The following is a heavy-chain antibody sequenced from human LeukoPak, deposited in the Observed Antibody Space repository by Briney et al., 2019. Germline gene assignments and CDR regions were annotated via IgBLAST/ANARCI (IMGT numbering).Heavy chain of an antibody. CDR1: GGSISSSSYY. Sequence: SETLSLTCTVSGGSISSSSYYWGWIRQPPGKGLEWIGSIYYSGSTYYNSSLKSRVTISVDTSKNQFSLKLSSVTAADTAVYYCARLAGGDYDFWSEVYSNFDYWGQGTLVTVSS. D-gene: IGHD3-3*01. V-gene: IGHV4-39*01. CDR2: IYYSGST. J-gene: IGHJ4*02. CDR3: ARLAGGDYDFWSEVYSNFDY.